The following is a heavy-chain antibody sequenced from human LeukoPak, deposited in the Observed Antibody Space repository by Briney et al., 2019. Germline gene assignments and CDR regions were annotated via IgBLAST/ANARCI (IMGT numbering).Heavy chain of an antibody. CDR2: INRDGSTT. V-gene: IGHV3-74*03. CDR1: GFTFSNYW. Sequence: GGSLRLSCAASGFTFSNYWVHWVRQAPGKGLVWVSRINRDGSTTKYADSVKGRFIVSRDNAKNTLNLQMNSLRAEDTAVYYCARDKKSGESSEIDYWGQGTLVTVSS. CDR3: ARDKKSGESSEIDY. J-gene: IGHJ4*02. D-gene: IGHD3-10*01.